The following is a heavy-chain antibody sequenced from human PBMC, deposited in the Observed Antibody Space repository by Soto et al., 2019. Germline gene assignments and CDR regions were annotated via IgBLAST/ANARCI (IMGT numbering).Heavy chain of an antibody. J-gene: IGHJ6*02. CDR3: ARDELGVGYCTNGVCYTGGMDV. V-gene: IGHV3-33*01. CDR2: IWYDGSNK. D-gene: IGHD2-8*01. Sequence: LRLSCAASGFTFSSYGMHWVRQAPGKGLEWVAVIWYDGSNKYYADSVKGRFTISRDNSKNTLYLQMNSLRAEDTAVYYCARDELGVGYCTNGVCYTGGMDVWGQGTTVTVSS. CDR1: GFTFSSYG.